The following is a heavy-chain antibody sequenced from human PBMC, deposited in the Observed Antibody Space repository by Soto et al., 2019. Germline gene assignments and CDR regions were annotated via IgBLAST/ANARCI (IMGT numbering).Heavy chain of an antibody. V-gene: IGHV4-59*01. CDR3: ATVASRTTNNWFDP. Sequence: TSETLSLTCTVSGGSMISYYWSWIRQPPGRGLEWIGFIYYAGSTKYNPSLNSRVTISVDTSKNQFSLTVTSVTAADTAVYYCATVASRTTNNWFDPWGQGTLVTVSS. J-gene: IGHJ5*02. CDR2: IYYAGST. CDR1: GGSMISYY. D-gene: IGHD1-1*01.